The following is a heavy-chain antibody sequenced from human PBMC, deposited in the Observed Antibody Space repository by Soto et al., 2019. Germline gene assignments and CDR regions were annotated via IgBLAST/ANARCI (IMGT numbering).Heavy chain of an antibody. D-gene: IGHD2-21*02. CDR2: LIPNSGNT. Sequence: VASVKVSCKASGYTFTSYGISWVRQAPGQGLVWLVWLIPNSGNTGYSQKLLRRVIMIRNTSISTAYLVLISMRCEDTAVFYCGRIDCNKYYYYYYMDVWGKGTTVTVSS. J-gene: IGHJ6*03. CDR3: GRIDCNKYYYYYYMDV. V-gene: IGHV1-8*02. CDR1: GYTFTSYG.